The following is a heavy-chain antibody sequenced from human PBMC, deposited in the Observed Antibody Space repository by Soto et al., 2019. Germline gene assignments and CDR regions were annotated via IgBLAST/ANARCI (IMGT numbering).Heavy chain of an antibody. Sequence: PSETLSLTCTVSGGSISSSGQYWSWIRQHPGKCRAWIVYISYSGSTYYNPSLKSRVIISVDTSKNQFSLRLSSVTASDTAVYFCARLAIGVARTSNWFDPWGQGTLVTVSS. V-gene: IGHV4-31*03. J-gene: IGHJ5*02. CDR1: GGSISSSGQY. CDR2: ISYSGST. D-gene: IGHD6-19*01. CDR3: ARLAIGVARTSNWFDP.